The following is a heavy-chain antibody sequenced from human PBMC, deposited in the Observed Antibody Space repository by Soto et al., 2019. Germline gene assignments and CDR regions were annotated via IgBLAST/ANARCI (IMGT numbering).Heavy chain of an antibody. CDR3: ARGGGVGVAGSAAFDM. V-gene: IGHV1-2*02. J-gene: IGHJ3*02. Sequence: QLHLVQSGAVVKKPGASVTVSCSASGYPVTAYYMHWVRQAPGRGLEWMGGINPATGAAKYTQTFPGRVTMTRETATSTVFMELSGLTSEDTAVFYCARGGGVGVAGSAAFDMWGQGTLVTVSS. D-gene: IGHD3-3*01. CDR2: INPATGAA. CDR1: GYPVTAYY.